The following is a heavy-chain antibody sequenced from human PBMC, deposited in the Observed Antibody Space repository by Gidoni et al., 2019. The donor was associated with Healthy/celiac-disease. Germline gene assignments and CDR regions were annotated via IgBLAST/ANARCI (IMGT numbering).Heavy chain of an antibody. Sequence: EWQLVESGGGLVQRGRSLRPSCTVSGFTFGEYALSWVRQAPRKGLEWVGFIRSKAYGGTTEYAASVKGRFTISRDDSKSIAYLQMNSLKTEDTAVYYCTSSYSSSSYWGQGTLVTVSS. CDR2: IRSKAYGGTT. J-gene: IGHJ4*02. CDR3: TSSYSSSSY. V-gene: IGHV3-49*04. CDR1: GFTFGEYA. D-gene: IGHD6-6*01.